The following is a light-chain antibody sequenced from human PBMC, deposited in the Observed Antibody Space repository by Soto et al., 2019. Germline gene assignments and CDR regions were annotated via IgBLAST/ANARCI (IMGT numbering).Light chain of an antibody. J-gene: IGKJ5*01. CDR2: GAS. V-gene: IGKV3-15*01. CDR3: LQYDGWPLT. CDR1: QNIISN. Sequence: EIVMTQSPATLSMSPGERATLSCRASQNIISNLAWYQQKPGQAPRLLIYGASTRATGIPARFSGDGSGTEFTLTIDSLQSEDFVVYYCLQYDGWPLTFGQGTRLEIK.